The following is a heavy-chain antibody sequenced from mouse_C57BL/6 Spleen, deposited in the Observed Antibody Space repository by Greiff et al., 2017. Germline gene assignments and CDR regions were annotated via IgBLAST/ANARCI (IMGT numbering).Heavy chain of an antibody. CDR2: IHPNSGST. J-gene: IGHJ1*03. CDR1: GYTFTSYW. CDR3: ARTFYYDYDDRYFDV. D-gene: IGHD2-4*01. Sequence: VQLQQPGAELVKPGASVKLSCKASGYTFTSYWMHWVKQRPGQGLEWIGMIHPNSGSTNYNEKFKSKATLTVDKSSSTAYMQLSSLTSEDSAVYYCARTFYYDYDDRYFDVWGTGTTVTVSS. V-gene: IGHV1-64*01.